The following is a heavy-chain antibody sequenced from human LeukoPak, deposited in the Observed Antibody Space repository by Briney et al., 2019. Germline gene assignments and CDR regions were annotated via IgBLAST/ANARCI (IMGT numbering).Heavy chain of an antibody. CDR2: IYTSGST. CDR1: GGSISSYY. J-gene: IGHJ6*03. V-gene: IGHV4-4*07. Sequence: SWETLSLTCTVSGGSISSYYWSWIRQPAGKGLEWIGRIYTSGSTNYNPSLKSRVTMSVDTSKNQFSLKLSSVTAADTAVYYCVRTGTIYYYYYMDVWGKGTTVTVSS. CDR3: VRTGTIYYYYYMDV. D-gene: IGHD3-3*01.